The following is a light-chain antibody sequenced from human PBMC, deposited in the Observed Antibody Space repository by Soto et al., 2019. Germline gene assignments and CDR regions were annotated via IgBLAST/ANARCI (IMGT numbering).Light chain of an antibody. CDR3: AAWDDSLNGRYV. CDR2: SNN. V-gene: IGLV1-44*01. CDR1: TPNIGSNP. J-gene: IGLJ1*01. Sequence: VLTQPPSASGTPGQRVTISCSGSTPNIGSNPVNWYQQLPGTAPKLLIYSNNQRPSGVPDRFSGPKSGTSASLAISGLQSEDEADYYCAAWDDSLNGRYVFGTGTKVTVL.